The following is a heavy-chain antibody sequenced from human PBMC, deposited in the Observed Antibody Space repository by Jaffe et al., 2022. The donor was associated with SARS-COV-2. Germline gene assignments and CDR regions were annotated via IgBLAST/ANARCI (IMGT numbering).Heavy chain of an antibody. CDR1: GYTFSIYS. J-gene: IGHJ5*02. Sequence: QVQLVQSGAEVKKPGASVKVSCKASGYTFSIYSMHWLRQAPGQRLEWMGWISAGNGNTKYSQNFQGRVTITRDTSASTAYMELSSLRSEDTAVYYCAADYGSDPAGWFDPWGQGTRVTVSP. D-gene: IGHD3-10*01. V-gene: IGHV1-3*01. CDR3: AADYGSDPAGWFDP. CDR2: ISAGNGNT.